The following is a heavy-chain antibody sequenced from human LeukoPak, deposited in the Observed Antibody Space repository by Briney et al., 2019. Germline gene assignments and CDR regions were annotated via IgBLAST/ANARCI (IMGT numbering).Heavy chain of an antibody. CDR3: ARGSNLVVITTFAFDI. Sequence: SETLSLTCTVSGGSISSYYWSWIRQPPGKGLEWIGYIYYSGSTNYNPSLKSRVTISVDTSKNQFSLKLSSVTAADTAVYYCARGSNLVVITTFAFDIWGQGTMVTVSS. CDR1: GGSISSYY. D-gene: IGHD3-22*01. CDR2: IYYSGST. J-gene: IGHJ3*02. V-gene: IGHV4-59*01.